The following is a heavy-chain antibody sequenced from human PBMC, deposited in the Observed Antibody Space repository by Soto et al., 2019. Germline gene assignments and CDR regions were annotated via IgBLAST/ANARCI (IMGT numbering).Heavy chain of an antibody. V-gene: IGHV3-30*18. CDR2: ISYDGSNK. CDR3: AKMGVGVDCISTSCYGEGGGN. J-gene: IGHJ4*02. Sequence: QVQLVESGGGVVQPGRSLRLSCAASGFTFSSYGMHWVRQAPGKGLEWVAVISYDGSNKYYADSVKGRFTISRDNSKNTLYLQMNGLRAEDTAVYYCAKMGVGVDCISTSCYGEGGGNWGQGTLVTVSS. D-gene: IGHD2-2*01. CDR1: GFTFSSYG.